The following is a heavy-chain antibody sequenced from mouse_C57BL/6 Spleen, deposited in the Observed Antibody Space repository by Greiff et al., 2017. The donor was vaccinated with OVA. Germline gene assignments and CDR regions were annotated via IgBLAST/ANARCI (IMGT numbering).Heavy chain of an antibody. Sequence: VQLQQSGPELVKPGASVKISCKASGYAFSSSWMNWVKQRPGKGLEWIGRIYPGDGDTNYNGKFKGKATLTADKSSSTAYMQLSSLTSEDSAVYFCAREGYYGGLGAMDYWGQGTSVTVSS. CDR3: AREGYYGGLGAMDY. CDR2: IYPGDGDT. J-gene: IGHJ4*01. D-gene: IGHD1-1*01. V-gene: IGHV1-82*01. CDR1: GYAFSSSW.